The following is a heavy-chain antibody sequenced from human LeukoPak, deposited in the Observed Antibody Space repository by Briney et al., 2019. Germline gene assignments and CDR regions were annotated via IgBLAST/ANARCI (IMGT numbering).Heavy chain of an antibody. CDR2: ISSSGNTI. CDR1: EFTFTSYE. Sequence: GGSLRLSRAASEFTFTSYELNWVRQAPGKGLEWVSYISSSGNTISYADSVKGRFTISRDNAKNSLYLQVISLRAEDTAVYCCARGPSIAARYDAFDIWGQGTMVTVSS. V-gene: IGHV3-48*03. CDR3: ARGPSIAARYDAFDI. D-gene: IGHD6-6*01. J-gene: IGHJ3*02.